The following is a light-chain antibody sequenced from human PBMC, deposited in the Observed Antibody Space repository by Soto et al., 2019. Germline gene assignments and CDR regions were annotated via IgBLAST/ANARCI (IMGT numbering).Light chain of an antibody. CDR3: YSYESNNVV. CDR2: EDN. J-gene: IGLJ3*02. CDR1: SGSIASNY. V-gene: IGLV6-57*03. Sequence: NFMLTQPHSVSESPGKTVIISCTRSSGSIASNYVQWYQQRPGSAPTIVIYEDNQRPSGVPDRFSGSVDSSSNSASLTISGLKTEDEADYYCYSYESNNVVFGGGTQLTVL.